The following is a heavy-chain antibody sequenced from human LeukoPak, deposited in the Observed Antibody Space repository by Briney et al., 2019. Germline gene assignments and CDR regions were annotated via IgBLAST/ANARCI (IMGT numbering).Heavy chain of an antibody. J-gene: IGHJ4*02. CDR1: GYSISSGYY. CDR3: ARDPNYYDSSDRGSG. V-gene: IGHV4-38-2*02. CDR2: IYHSGST. D-gene: IGHD3-22*01. Sequence: PSETLSLTCTVSGYSISSGYYWGWIRQPPGKGLEWIGSIYHSGSTYYNPSLKSRVTISVDTSKNQFSLKLSSVTAADTAVYYCARDPNYYDSSDRGSGWGQGTLVTVSS.